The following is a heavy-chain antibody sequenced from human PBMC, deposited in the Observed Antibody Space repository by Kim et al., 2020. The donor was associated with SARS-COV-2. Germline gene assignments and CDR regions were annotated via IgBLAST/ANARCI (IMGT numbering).Heavy chain of an antibody. J-gene: IGHJ6*02. CDR2: ISAYNGNT. D-gene: IGHD6-19*01. CDR1: GYTFTSYG. Sequence: ASVKVSCKASGYTFTSYGISWVRQAPGQGLEWMGWISAYNGNTNYAQKLQGRVTMTTDTSTSTAYMELRSLRSDDTAVYYCARDRWKSSGCDGFYYYYGMDVWRQGTTVTVSS. V-gene: IGHV1-18*04. CDR3: ARDRWKSSGCDGFYYYYGMDV.